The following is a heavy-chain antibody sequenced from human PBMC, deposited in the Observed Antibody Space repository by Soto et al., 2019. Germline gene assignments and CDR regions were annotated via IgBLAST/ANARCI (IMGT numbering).Heavy chain of an antibody. CDR3: ARVPPPYYDILTGYNQVYQYYMHV. D-gene: IGHD3-9*01. V-gene: IGHV4-59*08. Sequence: SETLSLTCTVSGGSISSYYWSWIRQPPGKGPEWIGYIYYSGSTNYNPSLKSRVTISVDTSKNQFSLKLSSVTAADTAVYYCARVPPPYYDILTGYNQVYQYYMHVWGKGTTVTV. J-gene: IGHJ6*03. CDR2: IYYSGST. CDR1: GGSISSYY.